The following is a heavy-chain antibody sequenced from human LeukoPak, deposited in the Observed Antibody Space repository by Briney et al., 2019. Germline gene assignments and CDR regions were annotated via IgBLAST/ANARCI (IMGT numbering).Heavy chain of an antibody. Sequence: GGSLRLSCAASGFTFSSFAINWVRQAPGKGLEWVALISFDESSEYYADSVKGRFSISRDNSKNTLYLQMNNARVDDTAVYYCAKEVGYGSPYFDYWGQGTLVTVSS. CDR2: ISFDESSE. V-gene: IGHV3-30*18. CDR3: AKEVGYGSPYFDY. D-gene: IGHD5-12*01. CDR1: GFTFSSFA. J-gene: IGHJ4*02.